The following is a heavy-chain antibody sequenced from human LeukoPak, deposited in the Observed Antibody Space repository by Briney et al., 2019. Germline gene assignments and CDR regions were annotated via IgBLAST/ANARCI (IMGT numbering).Heavy chain of an antibody. CDR3: ARAGGNSGYYYYYGMDV. Sequence: LRLSCAASGXTFSSYNMNWVRQHPGKGLEWIGYIYYSGSTYYNPSLKSRVTISVDTSKNQFSLKLSSVTAADTAVYYCARAGGNSGYYYYYGMDVWGQGTTVTVSS. D-gene: IGHD4-23*01. CDR2: IYYSGST. V-gene: IGHV4-31*02. J-gene: IGHJ6*02. CDR1: GXTFSSYN.